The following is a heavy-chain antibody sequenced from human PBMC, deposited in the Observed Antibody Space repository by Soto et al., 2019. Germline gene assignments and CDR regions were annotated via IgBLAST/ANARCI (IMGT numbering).Heavy chain of an antibody. V-gene: IGHV3-15*01. CDR2: IKSKTDGGTT. J-gene: IGHJ3*02. Sequence: GGSLRLSCAASGFTFSNAWMSWVRQAPGKGLEWVGRIKSKTDGGTTDYAAPVKRRFTISRDDSKNTLYLQMNSLKTDDTSVYYCTTLWPEYAFDIWGQGTMVTVSS. CDR1: GFTFSNAW. CDR3: TTLWPEYAFDI.